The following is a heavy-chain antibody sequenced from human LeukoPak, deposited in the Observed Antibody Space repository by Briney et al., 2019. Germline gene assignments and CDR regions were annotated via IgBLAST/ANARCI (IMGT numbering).Heavy chain of an antibody. CDR3: ARERGGSYDY. CDR1: GGSISSGGYY. J-gene: IGHJ4*02. D-gene: IGHD1-26*01. Sequence: SETLSLTCTVSGGSISSGGYYWSWIRQHPGKGLEWNGYIYYSGSTYYNPSLKSRVTISVDTSKNQFSLKLSSVTAADTAVYYCARERGGSYDYWGQGTLVTVSS. V-gene: IGHV4-31*03. CDR2: IYYSGST.